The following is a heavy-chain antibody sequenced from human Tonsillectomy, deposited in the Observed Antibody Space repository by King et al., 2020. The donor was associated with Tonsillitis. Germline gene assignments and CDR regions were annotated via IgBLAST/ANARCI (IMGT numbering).Heavy chain of an antibody. J-gene: IGHJ3*02. CDR1: GYTFTSYG. CDR2: ISAYNGNT. V-gene: IGHV1-18*01. Sequence: QLVQSGAEVKKPGASVKVSCKASGYTFTSYGISWVRQAPGQGLEWMGWISAYNGNTNYAQKLQGRVTMTTDTSTSTAYMELRSLRSADTAVYSCARAPQTHYYESSGYTSQDIWGQGTMVTVSS. D-gene: IGHD3-22*01. CDR3: ARAPQTHYYESSGYTSQDI.